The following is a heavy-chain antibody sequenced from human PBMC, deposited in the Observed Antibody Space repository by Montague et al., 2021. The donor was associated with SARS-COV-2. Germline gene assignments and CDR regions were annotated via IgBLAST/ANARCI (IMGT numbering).Heavy chain of an antibody. V-gene: IGHV4-39*01. CDR1: GGSISSSSHY. J-gene: IGHJ4*02. D-gene: IGHD2/OR15-2a*01. CDR2: IYYSGTT. CDR3: ARAQMAVPEYYPDY. Sequence: SETLSLTCSVSGGSISSSSHYWAWIRQPPGRGLEWIGTIYYSGTTIYHPSLKSRITMSVDTSDNQFSLQLNSVSATDTAIYYCARAQMAVPEYYPDYWGQGTLVTVSS.